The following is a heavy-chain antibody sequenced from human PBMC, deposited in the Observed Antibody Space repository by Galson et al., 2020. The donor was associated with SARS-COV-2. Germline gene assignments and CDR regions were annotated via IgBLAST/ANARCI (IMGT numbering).Heavy chain of an antibody. CDR1: GFTFSSYA. CDR3: ARDPDDNYYDSSGIDY. V-gene: IGHV3-30*04. D-gene: IGHD3-22*01. Sequence: LKISCAASGFTFSSYAMHWVRQAPGKGLEWVAVISYDGSNKYYADSVKGRFTISRDNSKNTLYLQMNSLRAEDTAVYYCARDPDDNYYDSSGIDYWGQGTLVTVSS. CDR2: ISYDGSNK. J-gene: IGHJ4*02.